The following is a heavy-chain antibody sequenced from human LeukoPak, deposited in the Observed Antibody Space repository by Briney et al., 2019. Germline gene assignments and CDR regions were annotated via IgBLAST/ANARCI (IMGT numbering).Heavy chain of an antibody. V-gene: IGHV4-61*02. J-gene: IGHJ4*02. CDR1: GGSLDTTSYY. D-gene: IGHD6-13*01. CDR2: IYPSGST. Sequence: SETLSLTCTVSGGSLDTTSYYWSWIRQPVGQGLEWIGRIYPSGSTNYNPSLKSRLTLSLDKSKNQLSLNLTSVTAADTAIYYCASGAAAPLYFFDYWGQGSLVTVSS. CDR3: ASGAAAPLYFFDY.